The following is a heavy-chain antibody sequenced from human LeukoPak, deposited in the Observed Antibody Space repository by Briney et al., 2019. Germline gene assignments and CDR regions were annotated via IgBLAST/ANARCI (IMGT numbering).Heavy chain of an antibody. D-gene: IGHD4-17*01. CDR2: INHSGST. CDR3: ARVGLTTGGTDY. V-gene: IGHV4-34*01. J-gene: IGHJ4*02. Sequence: PSETLSLTCAVYGGSFSGYYWSWIRQPPRKGLEWIGEINHSGSTNYNPSLKSRVTISVDTSKNQFSLKLSSVTAADTAVYYCARVGLTTGGTDYWGQGTLVTVSS. CDR1: GGSFSGYY.